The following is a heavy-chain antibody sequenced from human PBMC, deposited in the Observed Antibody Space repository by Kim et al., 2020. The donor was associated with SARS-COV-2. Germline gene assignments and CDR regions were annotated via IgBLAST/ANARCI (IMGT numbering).Heavy chain of an antibody. Sequence: GGSLRLSCAASGFTFDDYAMHWVRQAPGKGLEWVSLISGDGGSTYYADSVKGRFTISRDNSKNSLYLQMNSLRTEDTALYYCAKDNLGSVVVAAASQMDVWGKGTTVTVSS. CDR2: ISGDGGST. V-gene: IGHV3-43*02. J-gene: IGHJ6*04. CDR3: AKDNLGSVVVAAASQMDV. CDR1: GFTFDDYA. D-gene: IGHD2-15*01.